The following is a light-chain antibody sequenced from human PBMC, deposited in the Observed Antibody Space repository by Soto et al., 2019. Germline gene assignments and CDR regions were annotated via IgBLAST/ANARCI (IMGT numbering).Light chain of an antibody. CDR2: GAS. J-gene: IGKJ1*01. CDR3: QQYYNWPPTWT. V-gene: IGKV3-15*01. CDR1: QSVSTN. Sequence: DIVMTQSPASLSVSPGERVTLSCRASQSVSTNLAWYQQKPGQAPRLLINGASARATGIPARFSGSGSETEFPLTISSLQSEDFAGYYCQQYYNWPPTWTFGQGTKVDIK.